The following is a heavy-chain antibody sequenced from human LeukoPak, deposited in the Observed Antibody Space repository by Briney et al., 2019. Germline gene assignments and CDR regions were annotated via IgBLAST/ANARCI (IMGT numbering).Heavy chain of an antibody. Sequence: SETLSLTCTVSGGPISSYYWSWIRQPPGKGLEWIGYIYYSGSTNYNPSLKSRVTISVDTSKNQFSLKLSSVTAADTAVYYCARGIAAAGTRVNWFDPWGQGTLVTVSS. CDR2: IYYSGST. CDR3: ARGIAAAGTRVNWFDP. D-gene: IGHD6-13*01. J-gene: IGHJ5*02. CDR1: GGPISSYY. V-gene: IGHV4-59*01.